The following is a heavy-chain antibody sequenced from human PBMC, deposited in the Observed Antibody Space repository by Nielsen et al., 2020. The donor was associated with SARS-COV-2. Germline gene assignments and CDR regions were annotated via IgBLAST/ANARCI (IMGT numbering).Heavy chain of an antibody. CDR3: AKFLWFGELSDIYFDY. J-gene: IGHJ4*02. V-gene: IGHV3-23*01. CDR2: ITSSGATT. D-gene: IGHD3-10*01. Sequence: GESLKISCAASGFTFSSYAMNWVRQAPGKGLEWVSGITSSGATTYYADSVKGRFTISRDNSKNTLYLQMNSLRAEDTALYYCAKFLWFGELSDIYFDYWGQGTLVTVSS. CDR1: GFTFSSYA.